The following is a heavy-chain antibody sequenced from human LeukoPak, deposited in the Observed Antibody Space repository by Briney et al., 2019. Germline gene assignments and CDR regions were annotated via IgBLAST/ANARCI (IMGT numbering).Heavy chain of an antibody. J-gene: IGHJ4*02. Sequence: ASVKVSCTASGYSFTGYFIHWVRQAPGQGLEWVGWINPTSGATSYAQKFQGRVTVTRDTSISTAYMELSRLRSDDTAVYYCARGLTAMNYFDYWGPGTLVTVSS. CDR3: ARGLTAMNYFDY. CDR1: GYSFTGYF. CDR2: INPTSGAT. D-gene: IGHD2-21*02. V-gene: IGHV1-2*02.